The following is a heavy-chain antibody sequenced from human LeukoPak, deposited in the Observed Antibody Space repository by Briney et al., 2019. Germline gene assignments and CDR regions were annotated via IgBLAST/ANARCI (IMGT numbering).Heavy chain of an antibody. Sequence: ASVKVSCKASGYTFTGYYKHWVRQAPGQGLEWMGRINPNSGGTNYAQKFQGRVTMTRDTFISTAYMELSSLRSEDTAVYYCASGYATFDIWGQGTMVTVSS. J-gene: IGHJ3*02. CDR2: INPNSGGT. D-gene: IGHD1-1*01. V-gene: IGHV1-2*06. CDR1: GYTFTGYY. CDR3: ASGYATFDI.